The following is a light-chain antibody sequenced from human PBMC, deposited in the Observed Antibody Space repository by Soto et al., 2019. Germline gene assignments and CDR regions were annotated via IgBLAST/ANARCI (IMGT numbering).Light chain of an antibody. V-gene: IGLV2-14*01. J-gene: IGLJ1*01. CDR1: SIDIAPYNY. Sequence: QSALTQPACVSLSPGHSLTISCTGTSIDIAPYNYVSWYQQHPGKAPKLIIYEVSYRPSGISNRFSGSKSGNTASLTISGLQAEDEADYYCSSYTSSTNYVFGTGTKVTVL. CDR3: SSYTSSTNYV. CDR2: EVS.